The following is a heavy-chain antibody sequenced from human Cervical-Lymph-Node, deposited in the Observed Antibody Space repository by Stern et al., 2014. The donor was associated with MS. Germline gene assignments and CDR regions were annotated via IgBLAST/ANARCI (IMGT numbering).Heavy chain of an antibody. J-gene: IGHJ3*02. CDR3: APNQGLRAYEI. D-gene: IGHD1-14*01. CDR2: IHYRGTM. CDR1: GGSISSSRSY. Sequence: QLQLQESGPGLVKPSETLSLTCTVSGGSISSSRSYWGWIRQPPGKGLEWMGCIHYRGTMSQNPSLKSRVPLLVDTSKNHFSLKLSFVTAADTAVYYCAPNQGLRAYEIWGQGTMVTVSS. V-gene: IGHV4-39*01.